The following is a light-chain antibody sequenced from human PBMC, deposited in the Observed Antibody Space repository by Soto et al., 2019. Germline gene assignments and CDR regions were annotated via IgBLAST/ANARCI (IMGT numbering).Light chain of an antibody. CDR2: GAS. Sequence: AIRMTQSPSSLSAYIGDTVAITCRASQDIGTVVAWYQQKPGRAPKSLISGASSLEYGVTSRFRGSGSRTDFTLTIICVQSEDFATYYCHHYFSYPFTFGQGTRLEMK. CDR1: QDIGTV. V-gene: IGKV1-8*01. CDR3: HHYFSYPFT. J-gene: IGKJ5*01.